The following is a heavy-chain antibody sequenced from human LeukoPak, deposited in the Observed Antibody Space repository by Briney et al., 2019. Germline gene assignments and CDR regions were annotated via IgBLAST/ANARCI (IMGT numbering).Heavy chain of an antibody. Sequence: SVKVSCKASGGTFSSYAISWVRQAPGQGLEWMGRIIPIFGIANYAQKFQGRVTITADKSTSTAYMELSSLRSEDTAVYYCASDRGDGYIWGRYFDYWGQGTLVTVSS. CDR2: IIPIFGIA. J-gene: IGHJ4*02. CDR3: ASDRGDGYIWGRYFDY. CDR1: GGTFSSYA. D-gene: IGHD5-24*01. V-gene: IGHV1-69*04.